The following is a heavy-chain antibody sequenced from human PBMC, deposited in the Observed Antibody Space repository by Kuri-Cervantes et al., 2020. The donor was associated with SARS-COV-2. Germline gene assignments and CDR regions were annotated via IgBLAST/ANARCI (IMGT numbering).Heavy chain of an antibody. V-gene: IGHV3-49*04. CDR1: GFTFGDYA. D-gene: IGHD3-3*01. CDR2: IRSKAYGGTT. CDR3: TRFDFWSGYYLDY. J-gene: IGHJ4*02. Sequence: GESLKISCTASGFTFGDYAMSWARQAPGKGLEWVDFIRSKAYGGTTEYAASVKGRFTISRDDSKSIAYLQMNSLETEDTAVYYCTRFDFWSGYYLDYWGQGTLVTVSS.